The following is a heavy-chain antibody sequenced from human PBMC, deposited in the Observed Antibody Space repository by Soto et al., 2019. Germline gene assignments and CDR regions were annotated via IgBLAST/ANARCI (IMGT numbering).Heavy chain of an antibody. CDR1: GFTFSSYA. J-gene: IGHJ6*01. CDR3: ARGEGMITFGGVVYGMDF. D-gene: IGHD3-16*01. CDR2: ISYDGSNK. V-gene: IGHV3-30-3*01. Sequence: QVQLVESGGGVVQPGRSLRLSCAASGFTFSSYAMHWVRQAPGKGLEWVAVISYDGSNKYYADSVKGRFTISRDNSKNTLYLQMNSLRAEDTDVYYCARGEGMITFGGVVYGMDFWGQGNTVTVSS.